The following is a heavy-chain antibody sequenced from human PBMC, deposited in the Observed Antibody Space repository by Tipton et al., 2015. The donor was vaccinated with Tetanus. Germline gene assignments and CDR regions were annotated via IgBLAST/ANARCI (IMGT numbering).Heavy chain of an antibody. Sequence: PSLTCTVSGGSMDGFYWSWIRQSAGKGLEWIGRVYRSGVTNYNPSLKSRVTMSLDTSKNQFSVRLTSVAAADTAVYYCARVLPVNRAGWGQGTLVTVSS. CDR3: ARVLPVNRAG. D-gene: IGHD4-17*01. CDR2: VYRSGVT. V-gene: IGHV4-4*07. CDR1: GGSMDGFY. J-gene: IGHJ4*02.